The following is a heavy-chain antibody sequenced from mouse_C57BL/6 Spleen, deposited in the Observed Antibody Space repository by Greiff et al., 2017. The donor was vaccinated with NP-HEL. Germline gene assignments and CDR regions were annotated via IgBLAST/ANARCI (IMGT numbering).Heavy chain of an antibody. CDR2: INPNNGGT. Sequence: EVQLQQSGPELVKPGASVKISCKASGYTFTDYYMNWVKQSHGKSLEWIGDINPNNGGTSYNQKFKGKATLTVDKSSSTAYMELRSLTSEDSAVYYCAPGHDYGRSPPDVWGTGTTVTVSS. CDR1: GYTFTDYY. D-gene: IGHD1-1*01. CDR3: APGHDYGRSPPDV. J-gene: IGHJ1*03. V-gene: IGHV1-26*01.